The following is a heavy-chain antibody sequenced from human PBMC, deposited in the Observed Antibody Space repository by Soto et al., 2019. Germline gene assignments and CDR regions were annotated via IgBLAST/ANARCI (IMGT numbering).Heavy chain of an antibody. CDR1: GYTLTSYD. J-gene: IGHJ6*03. D-gene: IGHD2-2*01. CDR2: MNPNSGNT. CDR3: ARGRRKIVVVPAAHKYYYYYMDV. Sequence: ASVKVSCKASGYTLTSYDINWVRQATGQGLEWMGWMNPNSGNTGYAQKFQGRVTMTRNTSISTAYMELSSLRSEDTAVYYCARGRRKIVVVPAAHKYYYYYMDVWGKGTTVTVS. V-gene: IGHV1-8*01.